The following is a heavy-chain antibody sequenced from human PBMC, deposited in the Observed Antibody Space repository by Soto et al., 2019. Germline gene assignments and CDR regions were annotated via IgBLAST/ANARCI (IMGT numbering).Heavy chain of an antibody. D-gene: IGHD3-9*01. CDR1: GGSISSSNW. J-gene: IGHJ4*02. Sequence: SETLSLTCAVSGGSISSSNWWSWVRQPPGKGLEWIGEIYYSGSTYYNPSLKSRVTISVDTSKNQFSLKLSSVTAADTAVYYCARVLGHRTRILTGYAPDDYWGQGTLVIVSS. CDR2: IYYSGST. CDR3: ARVLGHRTRILTGYAPDDY. V-gene: IGHV4-4*02.